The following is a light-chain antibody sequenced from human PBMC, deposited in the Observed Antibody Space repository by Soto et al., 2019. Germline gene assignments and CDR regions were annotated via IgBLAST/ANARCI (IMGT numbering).Light chain of an antibody. CDR3: SSYADFRTVV. V-gene: IGLV2-8*01. CDR1: SKDIGGYEY. Sequence: QSALTQPPSASGSPGQSVTISCTGTSKDIGGYEYVSWYRQNPGEAPKVIIYEVTKRPSGVPDRFSGSKSGSTAYLTVSGLQPDDEGDYYCSSYADFRTVVFGGGTKVTVL. J-gene: IGLJ2*01. CDR2: EVT.